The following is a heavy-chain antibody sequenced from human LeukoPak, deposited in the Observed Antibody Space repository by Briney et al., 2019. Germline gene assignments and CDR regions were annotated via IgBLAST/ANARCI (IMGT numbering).Heavy chain of an antibody. V-gene: IGHV3-74*01. CDR2: INSDGSST. J-gene: IGHJ4*02. D-gene: IGHD3-22*01. Sequence: GGSLRLSCAASGFTFSSYWMHWVRQAPGTGLVWVSRINSDGSSTSYADSVKGRFTISRAKAKNTMNMQMDRMRAEDTAVYYCAREGYYDSSGYYFWGQGTLVTVSS. CDR1: GFTFSSYW. CDR3: AREGYYDSSGYYF.